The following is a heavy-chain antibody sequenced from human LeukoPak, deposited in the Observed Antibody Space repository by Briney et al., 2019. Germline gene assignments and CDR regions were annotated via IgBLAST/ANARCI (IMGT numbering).Heavy chain of an antibody. D-gene: IGHD3-22*01. J-gene: IGHJ4*02. CDR2: IYYSGST. CDR1: GGSINTYY. Sequence: SETLSLTCTVSGGSINTYYWSWIRQPPGKGLEWIGYIYYSGSTNYNPSLKSRVTISVDTSKNQFSLKLRSVTAADTAVYYCARARRDYYDSSGYYPLLLDYWGQGTLVTVSS. V-gene: IGHV4-59*01. CDR3: ARARRDYYDSSGYYPLLLDY.